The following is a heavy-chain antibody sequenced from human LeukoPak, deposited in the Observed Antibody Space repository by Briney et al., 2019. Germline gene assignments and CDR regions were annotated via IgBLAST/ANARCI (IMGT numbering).Heavy chain of an antibody. Sequence: GGSLRLSCAASGFTFSSYAMSWVRQAPGKGLEWVSPISNSGGRTFYTDSVKGRFTISRDNSKITLYLQMNSLRAEDTAVYYCAKSYNGYESKPDYWGQGTLVTVSS. CDR3: AKSYNGYESKPDY. V-gene: IGHV3-23*01. CDR1: GFTFSSYA. J-gene: IGHJ4*02. CDR2: ISNSGGRT. D-gene: IGHD5-12*01.